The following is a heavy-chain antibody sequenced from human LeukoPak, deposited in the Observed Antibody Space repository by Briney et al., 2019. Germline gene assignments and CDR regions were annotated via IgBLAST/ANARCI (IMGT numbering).Heavy chain of an antibody. CDR2: IYHSGST. D-gene: IGHD2-2*01. V-gene: IGHV4-38-2*02. Sequence: SETLSPTCTASGYSISSGYYWGWIRQPPGKGLEWIGSIYHSGSTYYNPSLKSRVTISVDTSKNQFSLKLSSVTAADTAVYYCARVDVVVPAAYNWFDPWGQGTLVTVSS. CDR3: ARVDVVVPAAYNWFDP. J-gene: IGHJ5*02. CDR1: GYSISSGYY.